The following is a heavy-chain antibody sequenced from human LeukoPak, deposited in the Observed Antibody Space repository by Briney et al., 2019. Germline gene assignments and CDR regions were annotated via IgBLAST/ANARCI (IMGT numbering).Heavy chain of an antibody. CDR2: MNPNSGNT. Sequence: ASVKVSCKASGYTFTSYDINWVRQATGQGLEWMGWMNPNSGNTGYAQKFQGRVTLTEDTSTDIAYMELSSLRYEDTAVYYCATDLSYFASGSFYIGYWGQGTPVTVSS. CDR3: ATDLSYFASGSFYIGY. CDR1: GYTFTSYD. D-gene: IGHD3-10*01. J-gene: IGHJ4*02. V-gene: IGHV1-8*01.